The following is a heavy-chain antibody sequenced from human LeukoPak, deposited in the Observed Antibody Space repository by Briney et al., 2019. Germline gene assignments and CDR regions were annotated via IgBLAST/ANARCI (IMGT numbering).Heavy chain of an antibody. D-gene: IGHD3-9*01. J-gene: IGHJ4*02. CDR2: INPSGGST. V-gene: IGHV1-46*01. Sequence: ASVKVSCKASGYTFTSYYMHWVRQAPGQGLEWMGIINPSGGSTSYAQKFQGRVTMTRDTSISTAYMELNRLRSDDTAFYYCARGNYDIFLDYWGQGTLVSVSS. CDR3: ARGNYDIFLDY. CDR1: GYTFTSYY.